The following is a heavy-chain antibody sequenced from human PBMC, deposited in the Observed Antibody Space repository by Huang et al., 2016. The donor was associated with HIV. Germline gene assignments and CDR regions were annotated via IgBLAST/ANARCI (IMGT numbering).Heavy chain of an antibody. CDR2: IRGRGGDT. CDR3: AKHFRLAIISLAPVFDS. CDR1: GFNFGVHA. V-gene: IGHV3-23*01. J-gene: IGHJ4*02. Sequence: EVQLWESGGGPIQPGGSLRLSCAASGFNFGVHAMSWVRQAPGKGLEWISSIRGRGGDTDYRDSVKGRFTISRDNSKNTLYLQMNSLRAEDTAVYFCAKHFRLAIISLAPVFDSWGPGTLVTVSS. D-gene: IGHD3-9*01.